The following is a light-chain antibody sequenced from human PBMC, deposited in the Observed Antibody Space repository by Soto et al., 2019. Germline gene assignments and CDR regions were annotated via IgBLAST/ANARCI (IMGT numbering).Light chain of an antibody. CDR1: QDISNS. CDR3: QQFGDLPPT. V-gene: IGKV1-33*01. CDR2: DAS. Sequence: DIQMTQSPSSLSASVGDRVTVTCQASQDISNSLNWYQQRLGKAPKLLIYDASTLQIGVPSRFRGRGSGTDFTFTISSLQPEDIATYYCQQFGDLPPTFGGGTKVEI. J-gene: IGKJ4*01.